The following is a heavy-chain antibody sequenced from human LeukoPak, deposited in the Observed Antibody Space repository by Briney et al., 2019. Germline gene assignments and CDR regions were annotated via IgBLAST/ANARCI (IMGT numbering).Heavy chain of an antibody. CDR1: GFTFGRHW. CDR2: MNQGGSET. CDR3: ARDGVAGGFDH. Sequence: GGSLGLSCAASGFTFGRHWMSWVRQAPGKGLEWVAHMNQGGSETANVDSVKGRFTISRDDAKNLVFLQMNSLRVEDTAVYYCARDGVAGGFDHWGQGILVTVSS. D-gene: IGHD6-19*01. V-gene: IGHV3-7*01. J-gene: IGHJ4*02.